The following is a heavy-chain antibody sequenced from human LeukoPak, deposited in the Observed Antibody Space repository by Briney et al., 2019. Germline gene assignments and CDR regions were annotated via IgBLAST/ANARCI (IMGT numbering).Heavy chain of an antibody. CDR2: IYYDGST. CDR1: GASISSGDYS. CDR3: ARALSPGFYYYMDV. V-gene: IGHV4-30-4*08. Sequence: PLQTLSLTCSVSGASISSGDYSWSWIRQPPGKGLEWIGYIYYDGSTYYNPSLKSRLTISLDTSKSQFSLKLSSVTAADTAMYYCARALSPGFYYYMDVWGKGTAVTVSS. J-gene: IGHJ6*03.